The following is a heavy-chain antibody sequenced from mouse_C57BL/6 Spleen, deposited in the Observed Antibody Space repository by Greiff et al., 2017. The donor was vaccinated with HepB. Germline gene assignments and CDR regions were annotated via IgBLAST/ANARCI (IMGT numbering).Heavy chain of an antibody. J-gene: IGHJ3*01. CDR1: GFTFSSYA. CDR3: TRDRGGSYSPFAY. CDR2: ISSGGDYI. V-gene: IGHV5-9-1*02. Sequence: EVMLVESGEGLVKPGGSLKLSCAASGFTFSSYAMSWVRQTPEKRLEWVAYISSGGDYIYYAETVKGRFTISRDNARNTLYLQMSSLKSEDKAMYYCTRDRGGSYSPFAYWGQGTLVTVSA. D-gene: IGHD2-10*01.